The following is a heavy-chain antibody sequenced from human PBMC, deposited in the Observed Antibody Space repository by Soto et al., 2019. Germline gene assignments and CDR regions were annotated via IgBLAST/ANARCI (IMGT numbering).Heavy chain of an antibody. CDR2: ITASADTK. D-gene: IGHD2-2*01. J-gene: IGHJ3*02. V-gene: IGHV3-23*01. CDR1: AFTFRSYA. Sequence: EEHLLESGGGLLRPGGSLRLSCEASAFTFRSYARSWVPKAPGKGREWAPAITASADTKYYADSVKGRFTISRDNSKNTLYLRMNSLRAEDTAVYYCAKVRPLRDCTSTSCLGAFDIWGQGTMVTVS. CDR3: AKVRPLRDCTSTSCLGAFDI.